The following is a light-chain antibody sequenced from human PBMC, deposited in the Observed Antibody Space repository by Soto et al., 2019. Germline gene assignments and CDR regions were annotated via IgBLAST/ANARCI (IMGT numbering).Light chain of an antibody. Sequence: DIQMTQFPSSLSASVGDRVTITCQASQAIDRYLNWYQQKPGQVPKLLIYDAFRLEPGVPSRFSATGSGTDFTFTITFLQPEDIATYYCQQYDDLPSFGPGTKVDIK. J-gene: IGKJ3*01. V-gene: IGKV1-33*01. CDR3: QQYDDLPS. CDR2: DAF. CDR1: QAIDRY.